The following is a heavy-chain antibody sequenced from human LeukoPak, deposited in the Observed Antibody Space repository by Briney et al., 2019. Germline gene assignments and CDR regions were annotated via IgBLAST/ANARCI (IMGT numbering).Heavy chain of an antibody. D-gene: IGHD6-13*01. J-gene: IGHJ5*02. CDR1: GFTVSSNY. Sequence: GGSLRLSCAASGFTVSSNYMSWVRQAPGKGLEWVSYISSSGSTIYYADSVKGRFTISRDNAKNSLYLQMNSLRAEDTAVYYCARSSVAAAVGFDPWGQGTLVTVSS. CDR2: ISSSGSTI. CDR3: ARSSVAAAVGFDP. V-gene: IGHV3-11*01.